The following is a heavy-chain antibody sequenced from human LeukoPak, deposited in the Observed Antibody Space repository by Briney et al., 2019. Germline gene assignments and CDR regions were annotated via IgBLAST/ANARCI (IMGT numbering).Heavy chain of an antibody. Sequence: GGSLRLSCVASGFSFSGSGIHWVRQASGKGLEWVGRIRSRAQSYATAYAASVKERFTISRDDSKNTAYLQMNSLRAEDTAVYYCARILASAWGELGYWGQGTLVTVSS. V-gene: IGHV3-73*01. D-gene: IGHD6-19*01. J-gene: IGHJ4*02. CDR1: GFSFSGSG. CDR2: IRSRAQSYAT. CDR3: ARILASAWGELGY.